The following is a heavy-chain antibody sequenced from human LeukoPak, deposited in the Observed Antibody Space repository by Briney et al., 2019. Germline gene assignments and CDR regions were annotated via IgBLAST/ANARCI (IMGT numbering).Heavy chain of an antibody. J-gene: IGHJ3*02. V-gene: IGHV3-23*01. Sequence: GGSLRLSCAASGFTFSSYAMSWVRQAPGKGLEWVSAISGSGGSTYYAGSVKGRFTISRDNSKNTLYLQMNSLRAEDTAVYYCAKLWIQLWLHGAFDIWGQGTMVTVSS. D-gene: IGHD5-18*01. CDR2: ISGSGGST. CDR1: GFTFSSYA. CDR3: AKLWIQLWLHGAFDI.